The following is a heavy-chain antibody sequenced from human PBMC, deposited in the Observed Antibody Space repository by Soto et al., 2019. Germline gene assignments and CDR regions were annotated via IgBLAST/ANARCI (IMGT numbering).Heavy chain of an antibody. V-gene: IGHV3-66*01. CDR1: GFTVSSNY. D-gene: IGHD6-19*01. Sequence: GGSLRLSCGASGFTVSSNYMSWVRQAPGKGLEWVSVIYSGGSTYYADSVKGRFTISRDNSKNTLYLQMNSLRAEDTAVYYCARGQGSGWYSYFDYWGQGTLVTVSS. CDR2: IYSGGST. J-gene: IGHJ4*02. CDR3: ARGQGSGWYSYFDY.